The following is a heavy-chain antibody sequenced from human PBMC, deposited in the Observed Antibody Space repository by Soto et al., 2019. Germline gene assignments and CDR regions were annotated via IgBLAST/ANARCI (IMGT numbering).Heavy chain of an antibody. Sequence: EVQLVESGGGLVQPGRSLRLSCAASGFTFDDYAMHWVRQAPGKGLEWVSGISWNSGSIGYADSVKGRFTISRDNAKNSLYLQMNSLRAEDTALYYCAKDTAPYCSSTSCYPYGMDVWGQGTTVTVSS. CDR3: AKDTAPYCSSTSCYPYGMDV. CDR2: ISWNSGSI. D-gene: IGHD2-2*01. V-gene: IGHV3-9*01. CDR1: GFTFDDYA. J-gene: IGHJ6*02.